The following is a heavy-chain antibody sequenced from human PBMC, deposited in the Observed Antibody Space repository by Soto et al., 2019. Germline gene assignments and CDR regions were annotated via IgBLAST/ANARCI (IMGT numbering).Heavy chain of an antibody. Sequence: QVQLQESGPGLVKPSETLSLTCTVSGGSISSYYWSWIRQPPGKGLEWIGYIYYSGSTNYNPSLKSRVTISVDTSKNQFSLKLSSVTAADTAVYYSARVNPSDAFDIWGQGTMVTVSS. CDR3: ARVNPSDAFDI. J-gene: IGHJ3*02. CDR2: IYYSGST. CDR1: GGSISSYY. V-gene: IGHV4-59*01.